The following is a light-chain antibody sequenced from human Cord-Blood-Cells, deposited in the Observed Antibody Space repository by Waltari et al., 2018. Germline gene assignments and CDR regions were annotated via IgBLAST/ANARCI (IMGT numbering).Light chain of an antibody. J-gene: IGKJ1*01. CDR3: QQYGSSP. Sequence: EIVLTQSPGTLSLSPGERATLSCRASQSVSSSYLAWYQPKPGQAPRLLIYGASSRATGIPDRFSGNGSGTDFTLTISRLEPEDFAVYYCQQYGSSPFGQGTKVEIK. V-gene: IGKV3-20*01. CDR2: GAS. CDR1: QSVSSSY.